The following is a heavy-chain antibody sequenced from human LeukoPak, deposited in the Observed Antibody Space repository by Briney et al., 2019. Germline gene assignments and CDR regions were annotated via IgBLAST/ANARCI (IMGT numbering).Heavy chain of an antibody. V-gene: IGHV3-7*01. Sequence: GGSLRLSCAASGFTFSSYWMSWVRQAPGKGLEWVASIKQDGSEKNYMDSVKGRFTISRDNAKNSPYLQMNSLRAEDTAVYYCARGGRGDYWGQGTLVTVSS. CDR1: GFTFSSYW. CDR2: IKQDGSEK. D-gene: IGHD3/OR15-3a*01. J-gene: IGHJ4*02. CDR3: ARGGRGDY.